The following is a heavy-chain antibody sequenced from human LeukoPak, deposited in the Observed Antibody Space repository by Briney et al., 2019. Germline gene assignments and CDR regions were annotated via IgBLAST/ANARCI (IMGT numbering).Heavy chain of an antibody. CDR3: ASFTGYCSSTSCYEGDY. V-gene: IGHV3-7*05. CDR1: GFTFSSYW. D-gene: IGHD2-2*01. J-gene: IGHJ4*02. CDR2: IKQDGSEK. Sequence: GGSLRLSCAASGFTFSSYWMSWVRQAPGKGLEWVANIKQDGSEKYYVDSVKGRFTISRDNAKNSLYLQMNSLRAEDTAVYYCASFTGYCSSTSCYEGDYWGQGTPVTVSS.